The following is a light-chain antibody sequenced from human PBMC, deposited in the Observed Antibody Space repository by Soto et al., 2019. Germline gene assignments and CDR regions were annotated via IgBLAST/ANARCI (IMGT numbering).Light chain of an antibody. V-gene: IGLV2-14*01. J-gene: IGLJ1*01. CDR3: SSHSNITPYV. CDR1: SRDVGAYNY. Sequence: QSALTQPASVSGSPGQSITISCTGTSRDVGAYNYVSWYQQHPGKAPKLMVYDVTNRPSGVSDRCSGSKSGNTASLTISGLQAEDEADYFCSSHSNITPYVFGTGTKVTVL. CDR2: DVT.